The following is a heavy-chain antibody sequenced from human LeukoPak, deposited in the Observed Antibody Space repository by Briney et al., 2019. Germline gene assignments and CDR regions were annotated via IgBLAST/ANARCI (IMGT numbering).Heavy chain of an antibody. Sequence: SETLSLTCTVSGGSVSSGGYYWSWIRQHPGKGLEWIGYIYYSGSTYYNPPLKSRVTISVDTSKNQFSLKLSSVTAADTAVYYCARENYYDSSGYIDYWGQGTLVTVSS. V-gene: IGHV4-61*08. CDR1: GGSVSSGGYY. CDR3: ARENYYDSSGYIDY. CDR2: IYYSGST. J-gene: IGHJ4*02. D-gene: IGHD3-22*01.